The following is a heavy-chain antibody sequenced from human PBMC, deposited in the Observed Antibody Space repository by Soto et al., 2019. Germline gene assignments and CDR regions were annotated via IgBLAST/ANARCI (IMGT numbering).Heavy chain of an antibody. CDR3: PRGVPH. J-gene: IGHJ4*01. CDR1: GGSISSGGYS. V-gene: IGHV4-30-2*01. Sequence: PSETLSLACAVSGGSISSGGYSWSWIRQPPGKGLEWIEYIYHSGSTYYNTSLKSRVTISVDTSRNQFSLKVNSVTAADTAVYYCPRGVPHWGQGTLVTVSS. CDR2: IYHSGST.